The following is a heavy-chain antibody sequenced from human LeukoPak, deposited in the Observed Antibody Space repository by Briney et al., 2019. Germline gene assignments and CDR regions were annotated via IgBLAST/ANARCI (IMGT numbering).Heavy chain of an antibody. CDR3: AKDRVDGSGSQFDS. D-gene: IGHD3-10*01. CDR2: ITGSGALT. V-gene: IGHV3-23*01. Sequence: GGSLRLSCAASGFTFSSYWMTWVRQAPGKGLEWVSSITGSGALTYYADSVKGRFTISKDNAMDTLFLQMNSLRADDTAVYYCAKDRVDGSGSQFDSWGQGSLVTVS. CDR1: GFTFSSYW. J-gene: IGHJ4*02.